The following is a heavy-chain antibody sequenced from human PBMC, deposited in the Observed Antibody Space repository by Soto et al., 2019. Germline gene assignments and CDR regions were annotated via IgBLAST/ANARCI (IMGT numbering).Heavy chain of an antibody. D-gene: IGHD3-16*01. CDR1: GFTFTTYA. CDR2: ISGSGDST. V-gene: IGHV3-23*01. J-gene: IGHJ4*02. CDR3: AKAPPLAPSSLSFGD. Sequence: GGSLRLSCAASGFTFTTYAMSWVRQAPGKGLEWVSGISGSGDSTYYADSVKGRFTISRDNSKNTLYVQINSLRAEDTAVYYCAKAPPLAPSSLSFGDWGQGTLVTVSS.